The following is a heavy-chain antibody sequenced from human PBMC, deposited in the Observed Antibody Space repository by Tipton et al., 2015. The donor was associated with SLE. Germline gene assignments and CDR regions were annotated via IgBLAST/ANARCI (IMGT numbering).Heavy chain of an antibody. D-gene: IGHD5-24*01. CDR1: GHSITNYY. V-gene: IGHV4-4*07. CDR3: AREALYLSTIPDAFHF. J-gene: IGHJ3*01. CDR2: IHTSGST. Sequence: TLSLTCTVSGHSITNYYWSWIRHSAGKGLECIGRIHTSGSTNYNPSLKSRVTMSVDTSKNQVSLKLSSVPAADTALYYCAREALYLSTIPDAFHFWGQGTSVTVSS.